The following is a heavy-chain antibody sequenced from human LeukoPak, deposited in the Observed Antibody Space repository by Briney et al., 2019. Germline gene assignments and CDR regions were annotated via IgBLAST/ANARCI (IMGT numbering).Heavy chain of an antibody. CDR1: GGSVSSGSYY. V-gene: IGHV4-61*01. J-gene: IGHJ4*02. D-gene: IGHD4-17*01. CDR3: ARDPYGDYGYFDY. CDR2: IYYSGST. Sequence: PSETLSLTCTVSGGSVSSGSYYWSWIRQPPGKGLEWIGYIYYSGSTNYNPSPKSRVTISVDTSKNQFSLKLSSVTAADTAVYYCARDPYGDYGYFDYWGQGTLVTVSS.